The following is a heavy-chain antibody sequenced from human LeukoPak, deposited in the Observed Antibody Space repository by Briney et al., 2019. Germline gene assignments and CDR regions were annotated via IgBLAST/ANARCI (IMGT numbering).Heavy chain of an antibody. CDR1: GFTFRSYT. V-gene: IGHV3-21*01. CDR2: ISTSSSYM. Sequence: GGSLRLSCAASGFTFRSYTMSWVRQVPGEGLEWVSSISTSSSYMYYGESVKGRFPISRDNAKNSLFLHMSSLRVEDTAVYYCERDLEDYQSFGEMGFWGQGTLVTVSA. CDR3: ERDLEDYQSFGEMGF. D-gene: IGHD3-10*01. J-gene: IGHJ4*02.